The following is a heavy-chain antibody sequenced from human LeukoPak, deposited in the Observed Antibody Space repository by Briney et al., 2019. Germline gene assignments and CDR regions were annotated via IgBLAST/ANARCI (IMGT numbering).Heavy chain of an antibody. Sequence: ASVKVCCKASGGTFSSYAISWVRQAPGQGLEWMGGIIPIFGTANYAQKFQGRVTITADKSTSTAYMELSSLRSEDTAVYYCARGVWGVVVALDAFDIWGQGTMVTVSS. J-gene: IGHJ3*02. V-gene: IGHV1-69*06. D-gene: IGHD2-15*01. CDR3: ARGVWGVVVALDAFDI. CDR1: GGTFSSYA. CDR2: IIPIFGTA.